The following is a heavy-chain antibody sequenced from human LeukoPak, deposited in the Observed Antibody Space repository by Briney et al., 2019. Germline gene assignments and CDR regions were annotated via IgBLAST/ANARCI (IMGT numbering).Heavy chain of an antibody. CDR1: GFTVSSNY. CDR2: IYSGGST. Sequence: GALRLSCAASGFTVSSNYMTWVRQTPGKGLEWVSIIYSGGSTYYADSVKGRFTISRDNSKNTLYLQMNSLGAEDTAVYYCAKDREGSYYVPAGYWGQGTLVTVSS. V-gene: IGHV3-53*01. CDR3: AKDREGSYYVPAGY. J-gene: IGHJ4*02. D-gene: IGHD1-26*01.